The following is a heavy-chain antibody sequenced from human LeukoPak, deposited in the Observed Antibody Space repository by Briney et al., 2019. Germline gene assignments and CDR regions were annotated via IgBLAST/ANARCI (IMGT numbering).Heavy chain of an antibody. CDR2: IYYSGST. D-gene: IGHD3-10*01. J-gene: IGHJ3*02. V-gene: IGHV4-59*01. CDR1: GGSISSYY. Sequence: SETLSLTCTVSGGSISSYYWSWIRQPPGKGLEWIGYIYYSGSTNYNPSLKSRVTISVDTSKNQFSLKLSSVTAADTAVYYCARVREFSRDAFDTWGQGTMVTVSS. CDR3: ARVREFSRDAFDT.